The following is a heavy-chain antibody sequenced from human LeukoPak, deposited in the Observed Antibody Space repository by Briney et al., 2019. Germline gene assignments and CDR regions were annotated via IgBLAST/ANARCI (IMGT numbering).Heavy chain of an antibody. Sequence: GGSLRLSCAASGFTFSSYWMSWVRQAPGKGLEWVANIKQDGSEKYYVDSVKGRLTISRDNAKNSLYLQMNSLRAEDTAVYYCARPYCSSTSCEDPFDYWGQGTLVTVSS. CDR2: IKQDGSEK. J-gene: IGHJ4*02. CDR3: ARPYCSSTSCEDPFDY. D-gene: IGHD2-2*01. V-gene: IGHV3-7*01. CDR1: GFTFSSYW.